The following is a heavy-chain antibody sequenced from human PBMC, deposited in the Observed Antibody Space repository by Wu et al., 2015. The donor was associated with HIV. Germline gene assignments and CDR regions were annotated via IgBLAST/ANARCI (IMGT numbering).Heavy chain of an antibody. CDR1: GYTFTSYH. Sequence: QVQLVQSGAEVKKPGASVKVSCKASGYTFTSYHINWVRQAAGQGLEWMGWMNPNSGSTDYGQKFQGRVTMTTNISINTAYMELSSLRSEDTAVYYCARGVRTSDYGANIFDYWGQGTLVTVSS. V-gene: IGHV1-8*02. CDR3: ARGVRTSDYGANIFDY. J-gene: IGHJ4*02. D-gene: IGHD4-23*01. CDR2: MNPNSGST.